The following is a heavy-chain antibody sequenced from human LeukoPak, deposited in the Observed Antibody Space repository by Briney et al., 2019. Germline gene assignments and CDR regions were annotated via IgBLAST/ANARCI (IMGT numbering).Heavy chain of an antibody. J-gene: IGHJ4*02. CDR3: ATAEMATTSFDY. V-gene: IGHV4-61*01. D-gene: IGHD5-24*01. Sequence: SETLSLTCTVSGGSVSSGSYYWSWIRQPPGKGLEWIGYIYYSGSTNYNPSLKSRVTISVDTSKNQFSLKLSSVTAADTDVYYCATAEMATTSFDYWGQGTLVTVSS. CDR1: GGSVSSGSYY. CDR2: IYYSGST.